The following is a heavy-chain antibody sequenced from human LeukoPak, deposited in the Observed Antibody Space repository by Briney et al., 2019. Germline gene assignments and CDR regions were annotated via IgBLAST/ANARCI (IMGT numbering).Heavy chain of an antibody. D-gene: IGHD2-8*01. CDR3: AKGEGSMLSDY. CDR1: GFTFSSYG. J-gene: IGHJ4*02. V-gene: IGHV3-30*18. Sequence: GRSLRLSCAASGFTFSSYGMHWVRQAPGKGLEWVAVISYDGSNKYYADSVKGRFTISRDNSKNTLYLQMNSLRAEDTAVYYCAKGEGSMLSDYWGQGTLVTVSS. CDR2: ISYDGSNK.